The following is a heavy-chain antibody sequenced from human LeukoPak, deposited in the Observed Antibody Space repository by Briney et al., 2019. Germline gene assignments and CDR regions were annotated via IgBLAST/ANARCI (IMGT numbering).Heavy chain of an antibody. D-gene: IGHD1-26*01. Sequence: DSVMFESKASGYTFTTSYINWVRQAPGQGLEWMGWVSAYKRKTSNAQRLNGRVTMTTDSSTSTAYMDLASLRSDDTAVYYCARGGTFSPSIAYWGQ. J-gene: IGHJ4*02. CDR3: ARGGTFSPSIAY. V-gene: IGHV1-18*01. CDR2: VSAYKRKT. CDR1: GYTFTTSY.